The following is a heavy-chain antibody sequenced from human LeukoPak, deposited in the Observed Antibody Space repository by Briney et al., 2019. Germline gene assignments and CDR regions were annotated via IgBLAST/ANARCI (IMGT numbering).Heavy chain of an antibody. CDR3: ARDSPVPGV. CDR2: VHYSGTT. D-gene: IGHD3-10*01. J-gene: IGHJ4*02. V-gene: IGHV4-59*01. CDR1: GASISGNY. Sequence: SETLSLTCTVSGASISGNYWSWIRQPPGKGLEWIGYVHYSGTTHYNPSLNSRVTILAETSKNQFSLTLTSVSAADTAVYYCARDSPVPGVWGQGTLVTVSS.